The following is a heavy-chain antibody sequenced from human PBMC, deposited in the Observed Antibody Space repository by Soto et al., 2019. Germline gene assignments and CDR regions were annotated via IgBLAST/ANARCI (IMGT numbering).Heavy chain of an antibody. J-gene: IGHJ6*02. CDR3: ARDGAAPLLYYYYGMDV. CDR2: ISSSSSYI. V-gene: IGHV3-21*01. Sequence: PGGSLRLSCAASGFTFSSYSMNWVRQAPGKGLEWVSSISSSSSYIYYADSVKGRFTISRDNAKNSLYLQMNSLRAEDTAVYYCARDGAAPLLYYYYGMDVWGQGTTVTVSS. CDR1: GFTFSSYS. D-gene: IGHD6-6*01.